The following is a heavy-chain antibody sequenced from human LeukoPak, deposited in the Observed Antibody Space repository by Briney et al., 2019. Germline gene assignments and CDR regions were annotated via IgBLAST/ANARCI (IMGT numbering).Heavy chain of an antibody. CDR2: IIPIFGTA. D-gene: IGHD2-15*01. CDR3: ARGPSKYCSGGSCYSGYYYYYMDV. J-gene: IGHJ6*03. Sequence: GASVKVSCKASGGTFSSYAISWVRQAPGQGLEWMGGIIPIFGTANYAQKFQGRVTITADESTSTAYMELSSLRSEDTAVYYCARGPSKYCSGGSCYSGYYYYYMDVWGKGTTVTISS. V-gene: IGHV1-69*01. CDR1: GGTFSSYA.